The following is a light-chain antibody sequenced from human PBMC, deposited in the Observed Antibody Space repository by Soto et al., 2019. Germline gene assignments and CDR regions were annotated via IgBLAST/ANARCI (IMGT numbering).Light chain of an antibody. J-gene: IGKJ1*01. Sequence: DIQMTQSPSTLSASVGDRVTITCRASQSISYWLAWYQQKPGNAPKLLIYAASSLESGVPSRFSGSGSGTEFTLTISSLQPDDFASYYCQQYNSYSKTFGQGTKVDI. CDR3: QQYNSYSKT. V-gene: IGKV1-5*01. CDR2: AAS. CDR1: QSISYW.